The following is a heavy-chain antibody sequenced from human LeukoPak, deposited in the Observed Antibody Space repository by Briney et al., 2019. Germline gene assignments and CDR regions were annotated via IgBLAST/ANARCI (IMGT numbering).Heavy chain of an antibody. CDR3: ARELGTGWGQDAFDV. CDR1: GFTLSGYT. CDR2: ISSTNWYP. J-gene: IGHJ3*01. D-gene: IGHD6-19*01. V-gene: IGHV3-21*06. Sequence: NPGGSLRLSCAASGFTLSGYTMNWVRQAPGKGLEWLSSISSTNWYPYHAASVKGRFTTSRDNAKNSLYLEMSSLRVEDTAVYYCARELGTGWGQDAFDVWGRGTLVTVSS.